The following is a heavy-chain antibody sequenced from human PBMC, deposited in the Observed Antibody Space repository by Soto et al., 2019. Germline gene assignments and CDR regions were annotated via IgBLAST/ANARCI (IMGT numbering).Heavy chain of an antibody. D-gene: IGHD1-26*01. Sequence: SETLSLTCAVYGGSFTGNYRSWIRQPPGKGLEWIGEVNDSGSTNFNPSLKSRVTISVDTSKKQFTLKLTSVTAADTAVYYCATDSATSYFGMDVWVHGTTVTVSS. CDR2: VNDSGST. V-gene: IGHV4-34*01. J-gene: IGHJ6*02. CDR3: ATDSATSYFGMDV. CDR1: GGSFTGNY.